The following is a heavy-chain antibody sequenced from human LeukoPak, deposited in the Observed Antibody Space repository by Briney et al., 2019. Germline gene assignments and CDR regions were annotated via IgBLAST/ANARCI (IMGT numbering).Heavy chain of an antibody. J-gene: IGHJ3*01. CDR3: ARAFTIFGAGGFDV. CDR1: GDSINNYN. V-gene: IGHV4-4*07. CDR2: IYVTGNT. D-gene: IGHD3-3*01. Sequence: SETLSLTCTISGDSINNYNWNWIRQPAGKGLEWIGRIYVTGNTNYNPSLKSRVAMSVDTSKNHFSLRLTSVTAADTAVYYCARAFTIFGAGGFDVWGQGTFVTVSS.